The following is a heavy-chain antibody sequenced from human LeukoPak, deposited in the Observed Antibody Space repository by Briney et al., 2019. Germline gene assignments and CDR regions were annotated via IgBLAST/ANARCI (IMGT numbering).Heavy chain of an antibody. CDR2: SSAYNGNT. CDR1: GYTFTSYG. CDR3: ASENRNHGGNSSGAFDY. V-gene: IGHV1-18*01. J-gene: IGHJ4*02. Sequence: EASVKVSCKASGYTFTSYGISWVRQAPGQGLEWMGWSSAYNGNTNYAQKLQGRVTMTTDTSTSTAYMELRSLRSDDTAVYYCASENRNHGGNSSGAFDYWGQGTLVTVSS. D-gene: IGHD4-23*01.